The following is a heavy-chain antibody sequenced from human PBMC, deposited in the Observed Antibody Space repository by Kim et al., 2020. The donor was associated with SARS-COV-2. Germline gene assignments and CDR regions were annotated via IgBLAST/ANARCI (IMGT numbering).Heavy chain of an antibody. Sequence: SETLSLTCTVSGGSISSSSYYWGWIRQPPGKGLEWIGSIYYSRSTYYNPSLKSRVTISVDTSKNQFSLKLSSVTAADTAVYYCARHGAGSTGRYYFDYWGQGTLVTVSS. J-gene: IGHJ4*02. CDR2: IYYSRST. CDR1: GGSISSSSYY. CDR3: ARHGAGSTGRYYFDY. V-gene: IGHV4-39*01. D-gene: IGHD1-1*01.